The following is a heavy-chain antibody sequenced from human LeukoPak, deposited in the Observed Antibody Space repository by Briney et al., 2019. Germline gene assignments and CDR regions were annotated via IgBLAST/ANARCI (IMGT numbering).Heavy chain of an antibody. CDR2: IYHSGST. Sequence: SETLSLTCAVSGGSISSGGYSWSWIRQPPGKGLEWIGYIYHSGSTYYNPSLKSRVTISVDTSKNQFSLKLSSVTAADTAVYYCARSRRGYSYGSTDYWGQGTLVTVSS. J-gene: IGHJ4*02. CDR3: ARSRRGYSYGSTDY. CDR1: GGSISSGGYS. V-gene: IGHV4-30-2*01. D-gene: IGHD5-18*01.